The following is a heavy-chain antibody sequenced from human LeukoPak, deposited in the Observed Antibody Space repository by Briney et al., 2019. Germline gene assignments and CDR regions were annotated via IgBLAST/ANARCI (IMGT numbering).Heavy chain of an antibody. CDR3: AQSTQTTWIDY. CDR1: GGSISSYY. CDR2: IDYSGST. J-gene: IGHJ4*02. Sequence: TSETLTLTCTVSGGSISSYYWSWIRQPPGKGLEWIGYIDYSGSTNYNPSLKSRVTISEDTSKNQFSLKLSSVTAADTAVYNCAQSTQTTWIDYWGQGTLVTVSS. D-gene: IGHD4-17*01. V-gene: IGHV4-59*08.